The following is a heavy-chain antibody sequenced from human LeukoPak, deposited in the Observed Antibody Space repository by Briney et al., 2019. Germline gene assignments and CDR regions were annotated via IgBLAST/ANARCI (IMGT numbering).Heavy chain of an antibody. J-gene: IGHJ4*02. CDR2: TSSNGGST. CDR3: VKDWVATIVAPRHFDY. Sequence: PGGSLRLSCSASGFTFSYCAMHWVRLAPGTGLEYVSGTSSNGGSTYYADSMKGRFTISRDNSKNTLYIQMSSLRPEDTAVYYCVKDWVATIVAPRHFDYWGQGTLVTVSS. V-gene: IGHV3-64*05. CDR1: GFTFSYCA. D-gene: IGHD5-24*01.